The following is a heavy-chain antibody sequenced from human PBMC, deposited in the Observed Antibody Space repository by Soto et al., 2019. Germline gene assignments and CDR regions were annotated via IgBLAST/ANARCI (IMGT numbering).Heavy chain of an antibody. CDR2: VSYDGNRK. CDR3: SSGLVVTAKGWFDL. V-gene: IGHV3-30-3*01. CDR1: GFTFSSYS. Sequence: QVQLMQSGGGVVQPGRSLRLPCEASGFTFSSYSMNWVRQTPGKGLEWVAVVSYDGNRKYYADSVKGRFTISRDNAKNTLYLQMVNLRIEDTAVYYCSSGLVVTAKGWFDLWGQGTLVTVSP. D-gene: IGHD2-21*02. J-gene: IGHJ5*02.